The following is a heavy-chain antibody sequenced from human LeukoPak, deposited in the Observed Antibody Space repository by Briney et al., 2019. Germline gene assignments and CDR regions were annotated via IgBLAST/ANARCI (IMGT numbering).Heavy chain of an antibody. D-gene: IGHD2/OR15-2a*01. CDR1: GGSISSGDHY. Sequence: SETLSLTCTVFGGSISSGDHYWSWIRQPPGKGLEWIGYIYYSGTTYYNPSLKSRATISVDTPKNQFSLKLSSVTAADTAVYYCSRTIVIGSPFFDYWGQGILVTVSS. CDR3: SRTIVIGSPFFDY. CDR2: IYYSGTT. V-gene: IGHV4-30-4*01. J-gene: IGHJ4*02.